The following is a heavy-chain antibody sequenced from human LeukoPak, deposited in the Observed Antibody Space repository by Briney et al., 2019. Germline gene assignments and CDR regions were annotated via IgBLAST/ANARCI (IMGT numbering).Heavy chain of an antibody. CDR2: INPNSGGT. D-gene: IGHD2-15*01. CDR1: GYTFTGYY. Sequence: ASVKVSCKASGYTFTGYYMHWVRQAPGQGLERMGWINPNSGGTNYAQKFQGRVTMTRDTSISTAYMELSRLRSDDTAVYYCARATMVVAAWSNWFDPWGQGTLVTVSS. J-gene: IGHJ5*02. CDR3: ARATMVVAAWSNWFDP. V-gene: IGHV1-2*02.